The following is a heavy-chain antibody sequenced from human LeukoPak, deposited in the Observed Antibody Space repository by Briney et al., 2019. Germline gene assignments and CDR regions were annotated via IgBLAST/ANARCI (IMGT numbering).Heavy chain of an antibody. Sequence: GGSLRLSCAASGFTFSSYWMHWVRQAPGKGLVWVSRINSDGSNTNYADSVKGRFTITRDNAKNTLYLQMNSLRAEDTAVFYCARVRDISGHWGFLDYWGQGTLVTVSS. CDR2: INSDGSNT. CDR1: GFTFSSYW. V-gene: IGHV3-74*01. J-gene: IGHJ4*02. CDR3: ARVRDISGHWGFLDY. D-gene: IGHD6-19*01.